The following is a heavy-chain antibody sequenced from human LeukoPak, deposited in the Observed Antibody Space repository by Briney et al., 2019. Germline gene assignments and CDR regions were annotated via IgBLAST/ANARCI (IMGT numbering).Heavy chain of an antibody. Sequence: GGSLRLSCAASGFTFSSYSMNWVRQAPGKGLEWVANIKQDGSEKQYVDSVKGRFAISRDNAKKSLYLQINTLRVEDTAVYYCVRGPHIAATSYWGQGTLVTVSS. CDR3: VRGPHIAATSY. CDR2: IKQDGSEK. CDR1: GFTFSSYS. D-gene: IGHD6-25*01. J-gene: IGHJ4*02. V-gene: IGHV3-7*03.